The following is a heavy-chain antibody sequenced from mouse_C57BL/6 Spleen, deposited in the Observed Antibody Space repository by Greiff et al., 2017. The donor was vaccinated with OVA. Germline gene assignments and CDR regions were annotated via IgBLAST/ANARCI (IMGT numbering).Heavy chain of an antibody. V-gene: IGHV1-26*01. CDR3: ARPLYYYGSSYGYFDV. Sequence: EVQLQQSGPELVKPGASVKISCKASGYTFTDYYMNWVKQSHGKSLEWIGDINPNNGGTSYNQKFKGKATLTVDKSSSTAYMELRSLTSEDSAVYYCARPLYYYGSSYGYFDVWGTGTTVTVSS. CDR1: GYTFTDYY. CDR2: INPNNGGT. D-gene: IGHD1-1*01. J-gene: IGHJ1*03.